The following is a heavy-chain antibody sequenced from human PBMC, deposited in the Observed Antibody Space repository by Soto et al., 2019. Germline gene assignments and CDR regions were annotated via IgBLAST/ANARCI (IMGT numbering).Heavy chain of an antibody. CDR2: INRSGST. V-gene: IGHV4-34*01. CDR1: GGSFSDYF. CDR3: GRSRGYSNGWGLYYYGMEV. Sequence: PAETLCLTCAIYGGSFSDYFWNWIRQPPGKGLEWVGEINRSGSTNYSASLKSRRTISVDTSKNKFSLKLRTVPAADTAVAFSGRSRGYSNGWGLYYYGMEVWSQGTTVTV. J-gene: IGHJ6*02. D-gene: IGHD6-19*01.